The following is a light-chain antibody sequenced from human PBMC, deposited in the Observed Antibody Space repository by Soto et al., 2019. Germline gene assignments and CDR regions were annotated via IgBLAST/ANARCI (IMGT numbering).Light chain of an antibody. J-gene: IGKJ1*01. Sequence: ELVWTQYPDTVSLSPGERATLSWRASQSVSSYLAWYHQKPGQAPRLLIYDASNRATGIPARFSGSGSGTDFTLPISSLEPEDFAVYYWQQRSNWPTYGQGTKVDI. CDR2: DAS. CDR3: QQRSNWPT. V-gene: IGKV3-11*01. CDR1: QSVSSY.